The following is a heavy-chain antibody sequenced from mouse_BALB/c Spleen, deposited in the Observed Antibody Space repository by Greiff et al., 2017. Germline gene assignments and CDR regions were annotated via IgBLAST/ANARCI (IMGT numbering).Heavy chain of an antibody. Sequence: EVQRVESGPGLVKPSQSLSLTCSVTGYSITSGYYWNWIRQFPGNKLEWMGYISYDGSNNYNPSLKNRISITRDTSKNQFFLKLNSVTTEDTATYYCARVGVRSAMDYWGQGTSVTVSS. V-gene: IGHV3-6*02. CDR1: GYSITSGYY. CDR3: ARVGVRSAMDY. CDR2: ISYDGSN. J-gene: IGHJ4*01. D-gene: IGHD2-14*01.